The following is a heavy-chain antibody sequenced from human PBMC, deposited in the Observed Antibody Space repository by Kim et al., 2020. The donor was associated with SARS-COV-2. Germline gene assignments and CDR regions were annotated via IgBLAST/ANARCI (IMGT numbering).Heavy chain of an antibody. J-gene: IGHJ6*03. V-gene: IGHV3-21*01. CDR2: ISSSSSYI. Sequence: GGSLRLSCAASGLTFSSHSLNWVRQAPGQGLAWVSSISSSSSYIYYADSVKGRFTISRDNAKNSLSLQMNSLRAEDTAVYYCASEAYSSSVFYYYYMDVWGKGTTVTVSS. CDR3: ASEAYSSSVFYYYYMDV. D-gene: IGHD6-6*01. CDR1: GLTFSSHS.